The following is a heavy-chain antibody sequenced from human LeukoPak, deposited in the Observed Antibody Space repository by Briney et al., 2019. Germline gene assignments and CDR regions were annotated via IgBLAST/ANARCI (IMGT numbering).Heavy chain of an antibody. J-gene: IGHJ5*02. CDR1: GGTFISYA. CDR2: IIPIFGTA. V-gene: IGHV1-69*05. Sequence: SVTVSFMASGGTFISYAISWVRQAPGQGLEWMGWIIPIFGTANYAQKFQGRVTITTDESTSTAYMELSSLRSEDTAVYYCAGGGVGATVPRFDPWGQGTLVTVSS. D-gene: IGHD1-26*01. CDR3: AGGGVGATVPRFDP.